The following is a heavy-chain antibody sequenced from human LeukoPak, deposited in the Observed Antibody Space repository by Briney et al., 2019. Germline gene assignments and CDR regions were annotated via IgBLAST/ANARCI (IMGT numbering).Heavy chain of an antibody. CDR3: ARARRITIFGVVIRSFDY. Sequence: SQTLSLTCTVSGGSISSGSYYWGWIRQPPGKGLEWIGSIYYSGSTYYNPSLKSRVTISVDTSKNQFSLKLSSVTAADTAVYYCARARRITIFGVVIRSFDYWGQGTLVTVSS. J-gene: IGHJ4*02. CDR1: GGSISSGSYY. V-gene: IGHV4-39*01. D-gene: IGHD3-3*01. CDR2: IYYSGST.